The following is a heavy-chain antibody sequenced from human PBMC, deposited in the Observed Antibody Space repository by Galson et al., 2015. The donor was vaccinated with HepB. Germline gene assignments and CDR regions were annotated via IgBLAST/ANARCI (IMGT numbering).Heavy chain of an antibody. Sequence: SVKVSCKASGYTFTNYDINWVRQATGQGLEWMGWMNPNSGTTSYAQKFQGRLTMTRSTSISTAYMELSSLRSEDTAVYYCARDHSSMTTVQTYWFDPWGQGTLVTVSS. CDR3: ARDHSSMTTVQTYWFDP. CDR1: GYTFTNYD. V-gene: IGHV1-8*01. J-gene: IGHJ5*02. D-gene: IGHD4-17*01. CDR2: MNPNSGTT.